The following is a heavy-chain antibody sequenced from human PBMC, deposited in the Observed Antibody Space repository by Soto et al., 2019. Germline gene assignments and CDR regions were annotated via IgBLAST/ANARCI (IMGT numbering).Heavy chain of an antibody. Sequence: SLRQATGQGLEWMGWMNPNSGNTGYAQKFQGRVTMTRNTSISTAYMELSSLKSEDTAVYYCARELSSSWRFDYWGQGTLVTVSS. D-gene: IGHD6-13*01. V-gene: IGHV1-8*01. CDR2: MNPNSGNT. J-gene: IGHJ4*02. CDR3: ARELSSSWRFDY.